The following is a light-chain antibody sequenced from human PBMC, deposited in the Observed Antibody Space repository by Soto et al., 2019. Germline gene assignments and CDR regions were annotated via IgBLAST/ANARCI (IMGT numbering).Light chain of an antibody. CDR3: QLHRTQPPLYT. CDR1: QTVGKF. Sequence: EIVLTQSPATLSLSPGERATLSCRASQTVGKFLAWYQHKPGQAPRLLIYDASNRAAGIPARFSGSGSGTDFSLTISSLEREDFAVYYCQLHRTQPPLYTFGQGTKLEIK. J-gene: IGKJ2*01. V-gene: IGKV3-11*01. CDR2: DAS.